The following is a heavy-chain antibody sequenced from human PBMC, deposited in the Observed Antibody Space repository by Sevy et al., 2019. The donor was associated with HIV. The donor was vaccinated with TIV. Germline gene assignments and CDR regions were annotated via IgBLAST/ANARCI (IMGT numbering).Heavy chain of an antibody. Sequence: ASVKVSCKASGYTFTGYYMHWVRQAPRQGLQRMGWINPDSGGPNYAPKFQGRVTLTRDTSISTAYMELSRLKSDDTAVYYCVRDDRDGYFEYWGQGTLVTVSS. CDR1: GYTFTGYY. CDR2: INPDSGGP. J-gene: IGHJ4*02. V-gene: IGHV1-2*02. CDR3: VRDDRDGYFEY.